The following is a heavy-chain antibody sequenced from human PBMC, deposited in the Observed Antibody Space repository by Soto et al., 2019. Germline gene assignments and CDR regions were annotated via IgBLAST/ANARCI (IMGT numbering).Heavy chain of an antibody. Sequence: GGSLGLSCAASGFTFSSYSMNWVRQAPGKGLEWVSSISSSSSYIYYADSVKGRFTISRDNAKNSLYLQMNSLRAEDTAVYYCARDFRGYDVYYYYGMDVWGQGTTVTVSS. CDR2: ISSSSSYI. J-gene: IGHJ6*02. D-gene: IGHD5-12*01. CDR3: ARDFRGYDVYYYYGMDV. V-gene: IGHV3-21*01. CDR1: GFTFSSYS.